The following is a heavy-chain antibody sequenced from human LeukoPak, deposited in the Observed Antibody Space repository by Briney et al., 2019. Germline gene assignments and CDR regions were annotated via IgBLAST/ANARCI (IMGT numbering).Heavy chain of an antibody. V-gene: IGHV1-69*04. CDR3: ARDFSLGSNKRPFDY. D-gene: IGHD4-11*01. CDR1: GGTFSSYT. CDR2: IIPILGIA. J-gene: IGHJ4*02. Sequence: SVKVSCKASGGTFSSYTISWVRQAPGQGLEWMGRIIPILGIANYAQKFQGRVTITADNSTSTAYMELSSLRSEDTAVYYCARDFSLGSNKRPFDYWGQGTLVTVSS.